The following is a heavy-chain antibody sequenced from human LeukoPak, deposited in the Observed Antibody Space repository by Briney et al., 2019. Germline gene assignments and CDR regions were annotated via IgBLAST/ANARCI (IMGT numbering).Heavy chain of an antibody. CDR2: ISHDGTND. V-gene: IGHV3-30*04. CDR1: GSTFRNHA. J-gene: IGHJ6*03. D-gene: IGHD3-10*01. CDR3: VGSPTYYYMDV. Sequence: GGSLRLSCADPGSTFRNHAIHWVRQAPGKGLEWVTVISHDGTNDYYRDSVKGRFTISRDNSKNSVVLQMNNLSPDDTAVYVCVGSPTYYYMDVWGKGTTVTVSS.